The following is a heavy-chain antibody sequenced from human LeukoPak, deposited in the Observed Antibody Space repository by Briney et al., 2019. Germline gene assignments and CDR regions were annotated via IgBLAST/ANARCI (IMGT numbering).Heavy chain of an antibody. CDR2: IYYSGST. Sequence: SETLSLTCTVSGGSISSYYWSWIRQPPGKGLEWVGYIYYSGSTNYNPSLKSRVTISVDKTKNQFSLKLSSVTAADTAVYYCARAIGPAASAASAFDIWGQGTMVTVSS. CDR3: ARAIGPAASAASAFDI. J-gene: IGHJ3*02. D-gene: IGHD2-2*01. V-gene: IGHV4-59*12. CDR1: GGSISSYY.